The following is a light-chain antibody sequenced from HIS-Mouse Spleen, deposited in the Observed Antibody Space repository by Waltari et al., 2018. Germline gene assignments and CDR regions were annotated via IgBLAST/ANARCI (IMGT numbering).Light chain of an antibody. Sequence: SYELTQPPSVSVSPGPTARITCTGDAWPNKYDGWYQQKSGQAPVLVIYEDSKRPSGIPERFSGSSSGTMATLTISGAQVEDEADYYCYSTDSSGNHRVFGGGTKLTVL. CDR3: YSTDSSGNHRV. CDR2: EDS. V-gene: IGLV3-10*01. CDR1: AWPNKY. J-gene: IGLJ2*01.